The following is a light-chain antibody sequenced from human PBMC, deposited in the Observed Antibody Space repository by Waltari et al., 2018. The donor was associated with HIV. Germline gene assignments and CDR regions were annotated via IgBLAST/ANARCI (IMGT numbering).Light chain of an antibody. CDR1: VAISDY. CDR3: QQSETYPIT. V-gene: IGKV1-9*01. CDR2: GAS. J-gene: IGKJ5*01. Sequence: DIQLTQSPSFLSAAVGDRVTITCRANVAISDYLVWYQQKPVTAPKRLNYGASTLQRGVPSRFSGSGSGTDFILTINSLQPEDFGTYYCQQSETYPITFGQGTRLEIK.